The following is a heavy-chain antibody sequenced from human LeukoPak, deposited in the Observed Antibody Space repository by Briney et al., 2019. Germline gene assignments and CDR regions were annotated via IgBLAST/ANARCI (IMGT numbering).Heavy chain of an antibody. D-gene: IGHD4-17*01. CDR3: AKDPTTTTVTRPIGDWYFDL. Sequence: GGSLRLSCAASGFTFSSYSMNWVRQAPGKGLEWVSYISTSGNYIYYSDSVKGRFTISRDNAKNSLYLQMHSLRADDTAVYYCAKDPTTTTVTRPIGDWYFDLWGRGTLVTVSS. CDR1: GFTFSSYS. CDR2: ISTSGNYI. J-gene: IGHJ2*01. V-gene: IGHV3-21*01.